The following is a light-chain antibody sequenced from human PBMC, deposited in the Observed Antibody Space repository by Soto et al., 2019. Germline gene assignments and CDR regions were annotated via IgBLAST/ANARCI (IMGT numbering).Light chain of an antibody. CDR3: MQALQTPLT. J-gene: IGKJ4*01. CDR1: KSLLLINGNNY. CDR2: LGS. V-gene: IGKV2-28*01. Sequence: DIVMTQSPLSLPVTPGEPASISCRSGKSLLLINGNNYLDWYLQKPGQSPQLLIYLGSNRASGVPDRFSGSGSGTDFTLKISRVEAEDVGVYYCMQALQTPLTFGGGTKVEIK.